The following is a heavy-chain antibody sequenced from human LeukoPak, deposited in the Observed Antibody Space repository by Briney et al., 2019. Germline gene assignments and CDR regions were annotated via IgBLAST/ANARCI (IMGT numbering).Heavy chain of an antibody. CDR2: ISGSGGST. J-gene: IGHJ4*02. CDR3: AKCLRYDFWSGTGFDY. V-gene: IGHV3-23*01. D-gene: IGHD3-3*01. Sequence: GGSLRLSCAASGFTFSSYAMSWVRQAPGKGLEWVSAISGSGGSTYYANSVKGRFTISRDNSKNTLYLQMNSLRAEDTAVYYCAKCLRYDFWSGTGFDYWGQGTLVTVSS. CDR1: GFTFSSYA.